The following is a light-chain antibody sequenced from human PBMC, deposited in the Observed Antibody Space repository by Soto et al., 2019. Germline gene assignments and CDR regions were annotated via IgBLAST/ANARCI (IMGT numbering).Light chain of an antibody. CDR1: QTVGGNY. V-gene: IGKV3-20*01. Sequence: EIVLTQSPGTLSLSPGERATLSCRASQTVGGNYLAWYQQKPGQAPRLLIYRASSRATGIPDRFSGSGSGTYFTFTISRLEPEDITVYYCPQHVTPPWTLGQGTKVEI. CDR3: PQHVTPPWT. J-gene: IGKJ1*01. CDR2: RAS.